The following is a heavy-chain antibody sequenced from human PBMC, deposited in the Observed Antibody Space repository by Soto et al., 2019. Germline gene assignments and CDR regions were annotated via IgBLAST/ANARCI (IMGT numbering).Heavy chain of an antibody. CDR2: ISSSGTTI. CDR3: ASSEGNYYYYGMDV. CDR1: RFRFSDYY. Sequence: GGSLRLSCEASRFRFSDYYMSWVRQAPGKGLEWVSFISSSGTTIYYADSVKGRFTISRDNAKNSLFLQMNSLRVEDTAVYYCASSEGNYYYYGMDVWGQGTTVTVSS. V-gene: IGHV3-11*01. J-gene: IGHJ6*02.